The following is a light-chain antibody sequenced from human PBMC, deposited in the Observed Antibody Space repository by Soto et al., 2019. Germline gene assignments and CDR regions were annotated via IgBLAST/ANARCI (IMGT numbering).Light chain of an antibody. J-gene: IGKJ5*01. V-gene: IGKV1-9*01. CDR2: AAT. CDR3: EQLNTYPIT. CDR1: QGITSY. Sequence: DIQLTQSPSFLSASVGDRVTITCRASQGITSYLAWYQQTSGKPPQLLIYAATTLQLGVPPRFSGSGSGTEFSLTISSLKPEDFATYYCEQLNTYPITFGQGTRLEI.